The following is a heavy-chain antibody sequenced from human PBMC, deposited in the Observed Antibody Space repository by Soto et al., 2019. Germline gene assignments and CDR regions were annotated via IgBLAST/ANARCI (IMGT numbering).Heavy chain of an antibody. CDR2: IIPILGIA. J-gene: IGHJ4*02. V-gene: IGHV1-69*02. D-gene: IGHD1-20*01. CDR3: ARGANNCNDDFDY. CDR1: GGTFSSYT. Sequence: QVQLVQSGAEVKKPGSSVKVSCKASGGTFSSYTISWVRQAPGQGLEWMGRIIPILGIANYAQKFQGRVTITADKSTSTAYMELSSLRSEDTAVYYCARGANNCNDDFDYWGQGTLVTVSS.